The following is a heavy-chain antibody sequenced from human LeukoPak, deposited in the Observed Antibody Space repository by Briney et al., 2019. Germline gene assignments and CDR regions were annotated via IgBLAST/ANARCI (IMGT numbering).Heavy chain of an antibody. J-gene: IGHJ4*02. CDR1: GFTFSSYA. Sequence: GGSLRPSCAASGFTFSSYAMSWVRQAPGKGLEWVSAISGSGGSTYYADSVKGRFTISRDNSKNTLYLQMNSLRAEDTAVYYCAKKSNQYYDSSGYPFGYWGQGTLVTVSS. CDR3: AKKSNQYYDSSGYPFGY. CDR2: ISGSGGST. V-gene: IGHV3-23*01. D-gene: IGHD3-22*01.